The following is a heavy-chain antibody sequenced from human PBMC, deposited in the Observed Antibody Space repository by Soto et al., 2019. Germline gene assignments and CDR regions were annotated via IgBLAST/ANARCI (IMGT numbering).Heavy chain of an antibody. J-gene: IGHJ4*02. D-gene: IGHD1-7*01. CDR2: IYYSGST. V-gene: IGHV4-59*01. CDR3: ARGRYNWNYVNDY. Sequence: SETLSLTCTVSGGSISSYYWSWIRQPPGKGLEWIGYIYYSGSTNYNPSLKSRVTISVDTSKNQFSLKLSSVTAADTAVYYCARGRYNWNYVNDYWGQGTLVTVSS. CDR1: GGSISSYY.